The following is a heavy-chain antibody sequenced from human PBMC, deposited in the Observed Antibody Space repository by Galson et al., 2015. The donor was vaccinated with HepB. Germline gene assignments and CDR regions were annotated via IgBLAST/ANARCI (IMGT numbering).Heavy chain of an antibody. Sequence: SLRLSCAASGFTFSSYAMHWVRQAPGKGLEHVSAISSNGGSTYYANSVKGRFTISRDNSKNTLYLQMGSLRAEDMAVYYCARAMRVHSVYYYYYGMDVWGQGTTVTVSS. D-gene: IGHD3-10*01. J-gene: IGHJ6*02. CDR3: ARAMRVHSVYYYYYGMDV. CDR1: GFTFSSYA. V-gene: IGHV3-64*01. CDR2: ISSNGGST.